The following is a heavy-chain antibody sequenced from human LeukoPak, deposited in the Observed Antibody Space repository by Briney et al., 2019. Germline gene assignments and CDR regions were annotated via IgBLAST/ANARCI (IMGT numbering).Heavy chain of an antibody. CDR3: ARDLGELLFHGAFDI. D-gene: IGHD3-10*01. V-gene: IGHV3-30*04. J-gene: IGHJ3*02. Sequence: GGSLRLSCAASGFTFSRYAMHWVRQAPGKGLEWVAVTSYDGGNKYYADSVKGRFTISRDKSKNTLYLQMNSLRAEDTAVYYCARDLGELLFHGAFDIWGQGTMVTVSS. CDR2: TSYDGGNK. CDR1: GFTFSRYA.